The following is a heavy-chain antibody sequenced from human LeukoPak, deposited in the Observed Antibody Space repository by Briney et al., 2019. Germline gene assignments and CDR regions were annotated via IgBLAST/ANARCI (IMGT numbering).Heavy chain of an antibody. CDR3: SRQGCTTTSCHTIDS. CDR1: GYSFTNSW. Sequence: GASLKISCKGSGYSFTNSWIGWVRQMPGKGLELMGIINPGDSEIRYSPSFQGQVTISVDKSISTAYLQWSSLKASDTAMYYCSRQGCTTTSCHTIDSWGQGTLVSVSS. V-gene: IGHV5-51*01. D-gene: IGHD2-2*02. J-gene: IGHJ4*02. CDR2: INPGDSEI.